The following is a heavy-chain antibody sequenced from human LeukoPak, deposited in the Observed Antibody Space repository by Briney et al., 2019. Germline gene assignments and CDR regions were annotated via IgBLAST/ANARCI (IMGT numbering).Heavy chain of an antibody. J-gene: IGHJ5*02. CDR2: IRSSGSTI. V-gene: IGHV3-11*01. CDR1: GFTFSDYY. CDR3: ARGLVAAAGIRFDP. D-gene: IGHD6-13*01. Sequence: PGGSLRLSCAASGFTFSDYYMSWIRQAPGKGLEWVSYIRSSGSTIYYADSVKGRFTISRDNAKNSLYLQMNSLRAEDTAVFYCARGLVAAAGIRFDPWGQGTLVTVSS.